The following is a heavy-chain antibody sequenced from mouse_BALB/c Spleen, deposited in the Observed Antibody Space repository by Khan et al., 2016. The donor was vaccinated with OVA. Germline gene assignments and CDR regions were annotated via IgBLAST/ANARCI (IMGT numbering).Heavy chain of an antibody. CDR1: GFTFSTYG. CDR2: VSTGGGYT. Sequence: EVKLLESGGDLVKPGGSLKLSCAASGFTFSTYGMSWVRQTPDKRLEWVATVSTGGGYTYYPDSVKGRFTISRDNAENTLYLQMSSLKSEDTAMFYCARLAYYYDSEGFAYWGQGTLVTVSA. D-gene: IGHD1-1*01. J-gene: IGHJ3*01. CDR3: ARLAYYYDSEGFAY. V-gene: IGHV5-6*01.